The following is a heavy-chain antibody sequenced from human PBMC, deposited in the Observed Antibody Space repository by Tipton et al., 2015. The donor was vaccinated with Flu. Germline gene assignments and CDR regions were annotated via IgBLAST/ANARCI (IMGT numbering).Heavy chain of an antibody. V-gene: IGHV3-7*03. Sequence: GSLRLSCAASGFTFSSYWMSWVRQGPGKGLEWVANIKQDGSEIYYVDSVKGRFTISRDNAKNSVFLQMNSLRAEDSAVYYCVRDGFYNGNMDVWGKGTTVTVSS. J-gene: IGHJ6*03. CDR2: IKQDGSEI. CDR1: GFTFSSYW. D-gene: IGHD3-9*01. CDR3: VRDGFYNGNMDV.